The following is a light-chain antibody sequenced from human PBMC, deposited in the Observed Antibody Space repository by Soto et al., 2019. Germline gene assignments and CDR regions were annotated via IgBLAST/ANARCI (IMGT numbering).Light chain of an antibody. CDR3: QQANSFPHT. V-gene: IGKV1-12*01. CDR1: QDITMW. J-gene: IGKJ4*01. CDR2: ATS. Sequence: DIQMTQSPSSVSASVGDRVTITCRASQDITMWLAWYQQKPGKAPKLLIYATSSLQSGVPSRFSGSGSGTDFTLTISSLQPEDFATYYCQQANSFPHTLGGGTRVEIK.